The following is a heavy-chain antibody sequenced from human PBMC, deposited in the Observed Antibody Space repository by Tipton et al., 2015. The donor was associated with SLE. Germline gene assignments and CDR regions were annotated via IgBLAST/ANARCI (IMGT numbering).Heavy chain of an antibody. CDR2: VDPSGSA. D-gene: IGHD5-12*01. CDR3: ARGGVATIRADY. V-gene: IGHV4-61*02. CDR1: GDSSSSGNYY. Sequence: TLSLTCTVSGDSSSSGNYYWSWIRQPAGKGLEWIGRVDPSGSANYNPSLKSRVTMSVDTSKNQFSLKLSSVTAADTAVYYRARGGVATIRADYWGQGTLVTVSS. J-gene: IGHJ4*02.